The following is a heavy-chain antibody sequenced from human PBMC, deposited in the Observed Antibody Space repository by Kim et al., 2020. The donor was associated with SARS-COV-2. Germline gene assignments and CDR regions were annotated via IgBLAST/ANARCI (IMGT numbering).Heavy chain of an antibody. CDR3: SKVVIMDGYNYFYYYGMDV. Sequence: GGSLRLSCAASGFTFDTYAMSWVRQAPGKGLEWLSVISGNGVNKFYADSVRGRFTISRDNSKNTLFLQMNSLGDEDTALYYCSKVVIMDGYNYFYYYGMDVWGQGTAVTVSS. CDR2: ISGNGVNK. J-gene: IGHJ6*02. CDR1: GFTFDTYA. D-gene: IGHD2-21*01. V-gene: IGHV3-23*01.